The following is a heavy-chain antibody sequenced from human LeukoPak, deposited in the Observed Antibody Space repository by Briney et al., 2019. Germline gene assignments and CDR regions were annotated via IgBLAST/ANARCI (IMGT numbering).Heavy chain of an antibody. V-gene: IGHV4-59*01. CDR1: GGSISSYY. CDR3: ASSYSSRANWFDP. J-gene: IGHJ5*02. CDR2: IYYSGST. D-gene: IGHD6-19*01. Sequence: SETLSLTSTVSGGSISSYYWSWIRQPPGKGLEWIGYIYYSGSTNYNPSLKSRVTISVDTSKNQFSLKLSSVTAADTAVYYCASSYSSRANWFDPWGQGTLVTVSS.